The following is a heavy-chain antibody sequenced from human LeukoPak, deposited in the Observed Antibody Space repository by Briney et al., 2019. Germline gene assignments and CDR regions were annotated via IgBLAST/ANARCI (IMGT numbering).Heavy chain of an antibody. Sequence: SETLSLTCTVSGGSISSSSYYWGWIRQPPGKGLEWIGSIYYSGSTYYNPSLKSRVTISVDTSKNQFSLRLSSVTAADTAVYYCARHQSYFDVLTGYSFDYWGQGTLVTVSS. CDR1: GGSISSSSYY. D-gene: IGHD3-9*01. CDR3: ARHQSYFDVLTGYSFDY. J-gene: IGHJ4*02. V-gene: IGHV4-39*01. CDR2: IYYSGST.